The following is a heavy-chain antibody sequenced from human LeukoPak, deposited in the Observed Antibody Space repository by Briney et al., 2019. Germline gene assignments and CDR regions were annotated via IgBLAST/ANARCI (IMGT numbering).Heavy chain of an antibody. CDR3: ARGWELLSGGAFDI. V-gene: IGHV4-59*08. D-gene: IGHD1-26*01. Sequence: KPSETLSLTCTVSGASINNYYWNWIRQPPGKGLEWIGYISHSGTASYSPSVKSRVAISVHKSENQFSLALSSVTAADTAVYYCARGWELLSGGAFDIWGQGTMVTVSS. CDR2: ISHSGTA. J-gene: IGHJ3*02. CDR1: GASINNYY.